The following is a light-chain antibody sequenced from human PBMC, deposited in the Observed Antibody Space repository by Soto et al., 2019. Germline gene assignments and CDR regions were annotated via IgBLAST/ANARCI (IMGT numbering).Light chain of an antibody. J-gene: IGKJ1*01. CDR1: QSVSSN. CDR3: QQYNNWPRT. Sequence: EIVMTQSPATLSVSPGERATLSCRASQSVSSNLVWYQQKPGQAPRLLIYGASTRATGIPARFSGSGSGTEFTLTISSLQSEGFAIYYCQQYNNWPRTFGQGTKVEIK. CDR2: GAS. V-gene: IGKV3D-15*01.